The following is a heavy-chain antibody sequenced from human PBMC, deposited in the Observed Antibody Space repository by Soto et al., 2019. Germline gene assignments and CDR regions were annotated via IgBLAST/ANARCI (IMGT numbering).Heavy chain of an antibody. Sequence: PGGSLRLSFAASGLTFRSYGMPWVRQAPGRGLEWVAVIWYEGSNKDYADSVKGRFTISRDNSKNTLYLQMNSLRAEATAVNYCARDTEGSYGMDVWGQGTTVTDSS. CDR2: IWYEGSNK. CDR3: ARDTEGSYGMDV. V-gene: IGHV3-33*01. CDR1: GLTFRSYG. J-gene: IGHJ6*02. D-gene: IGHD3-10*01.